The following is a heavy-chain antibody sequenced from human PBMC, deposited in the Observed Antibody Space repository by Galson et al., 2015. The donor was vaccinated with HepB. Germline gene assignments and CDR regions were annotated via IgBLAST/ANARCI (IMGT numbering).Heavy chain of an antibody. D-gene: IGHD3-10*01. V-gene: IGHV1-18*01. CDR1: GYTFTSYG. Sequence: SVKVSCKASGYTFTSYGISWVRQAPGQGLEWMGWISAYNGNTKYAQKLQGRVTMTTDTSTSTAYMELRSLRSDDTAVYYCARRGGWFGELLGFDYWGQGTLVTVSS. CDR2: ISAYNGNT. CDR3: ARRGGWFGELLGFDY. J-gene: IGHJ4*02.